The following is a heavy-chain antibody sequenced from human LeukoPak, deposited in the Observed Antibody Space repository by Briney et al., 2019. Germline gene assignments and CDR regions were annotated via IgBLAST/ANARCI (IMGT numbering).Heavy chain of an antibody. CDR2: INPSGGST. J-gene: IGHJ5*02. V-gene: IGHV1-46*01. CDR1: GYTFTSYY. CDR3: ARDPGYCSSTSCIGASNWSDP. Sequence: GASVKVSCKASGYTFTSYYMHWVRQAPGQGLEWMGIINPSGGSTSYAQKFQGRVTMTRDTSTSTVYMELSSLRSEDTAVYYCARDPGYCSSTSCIGASNWSDPWGQGTLVTVSS. D-gene: IGHD2-2*01.